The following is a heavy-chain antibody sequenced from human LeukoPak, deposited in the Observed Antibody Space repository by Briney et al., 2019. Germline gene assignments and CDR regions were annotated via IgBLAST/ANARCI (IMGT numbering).Heavy chain of an antibody. V-gene: IGHV3-9*01. Sequence: PGRSLRLSCAASGFTFDDFAMHWVRQAPGKGLGWVSGINWNSGTIAYAVSVKGRFTISRGNAKNSLYLQMNSLKPDDTALYYCVKEGEMGQNYYGSGRYYYYMDVWGKGTMVTVSS. CDR1: GFTFDDFA. J-gene: IGHJ6*03. CDR2: INWNSGTI. D-gene: IGHD3-10*01. CDR3: VKEGEMGQNYYGSGRYYYYMDV.